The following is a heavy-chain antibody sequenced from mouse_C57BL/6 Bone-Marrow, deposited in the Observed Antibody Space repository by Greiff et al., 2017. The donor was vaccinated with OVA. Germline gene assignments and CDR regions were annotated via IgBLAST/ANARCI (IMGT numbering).Heavy chain of an antibody. J-gene: IGHJ1*03. CDR3: ARDTQFITTVDWYFDV. CDR2: INYDGSST. Sequence: EVQRVESEGGLVQPGSSMKLSCTASGFTFSDYYMAWVRQVPEKGLEWVANINYDGSSTYYLDSLKSRFIISRDNAKNILYLQMSSLKSEDTATYYCARDTQFITTVDWYFDVWGTGTTVTVSS. V-gene: IGHV5-16*01. CDR1: GFTFSDYY. D-gene: IGHD1-1*01.